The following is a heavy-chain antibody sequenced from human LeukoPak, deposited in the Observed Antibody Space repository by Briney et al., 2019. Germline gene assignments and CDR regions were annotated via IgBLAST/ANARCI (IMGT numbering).Heavy chain of an antibody. CDR2: ISGNGDSP. J-gene: IGHJ6*02. CDR1: GFTFSNYG. Sequence: GRSLRLSCAAPGFTFSNYGMHWVRQAPGKGLEWVSLISGNGDSPYYADSVKGRFTISRDNSKNSLYLQMNSLRTEDTALYYCAKDKGIGRFLTGDYYYGMDVWGQGTTVTVSS. D-gene: IGHD3-3*01. CDR3: AKDKGIGRFLTGDYYYGMDV. V-gene: IGHV3-43*02.